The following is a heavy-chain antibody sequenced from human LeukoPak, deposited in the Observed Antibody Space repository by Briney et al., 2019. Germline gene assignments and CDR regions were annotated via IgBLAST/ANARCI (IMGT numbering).Heavy chain of an antibody. J-gene: IGHJ3*02. CDR1: GFTFSSYA. Sequence: PGGSLRLSCAASGFTFSSYAMHWVRQAPGKGLEWVAVISYDGSNKYYADSVKGRFTISRDNSKNTLYLQMNSLRAEDTAVYYCARDWFVVVPAAENAFDIWGQGTMVTVSS. CDR3: ARDWFVVVPAAENAFDI. D-gene: IGHD2-2*01. V-gene: IGHV3-30*04. CDR2: ISYDGSNK.